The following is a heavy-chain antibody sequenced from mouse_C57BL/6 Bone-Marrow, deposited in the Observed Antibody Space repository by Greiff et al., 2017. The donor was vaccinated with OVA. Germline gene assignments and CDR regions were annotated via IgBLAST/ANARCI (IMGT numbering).Heavy chain of an antibody. V-gene: IGHV1-81*01. D-gene: IGHD3-2*02. CDR3: ARGEGGSWFAY. J-gene: IGHJ3*01. CDR2: IYPRSGNT. Sequence: VKLQQSGAELARPGASVKLSCKASGYTFTSYGISWVKQRTGQGLEWIGEIYPRSGNTYYNEKFKGKATLTADKSSSTAYMELRSLTSEDSAVYFCARGEGGSWFAYWGQGTLVTVSA. CDR1: GYTFTSYG.